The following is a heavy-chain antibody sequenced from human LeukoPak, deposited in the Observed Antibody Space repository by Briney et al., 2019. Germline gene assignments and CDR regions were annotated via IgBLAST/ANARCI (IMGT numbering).Heavy chain of an antibody. CDR3: AIVFSGSSVYYYIDY. Sequence: GGSLRLSCAASGFTFSSYSMNWVRQAPEEGLEGVSSISSSSSYIYYADSVKGRFTISRDNAKNSLYLQMNSLRAEDTAVYYCAIVFSGSSVYYYIDYWGQGTPVTVSS. D-gene: IGHD3-22*01. J-gene: IGHJ4*02. CDR1: GFTFSSYS. CDR2: ISSSSSYI. V-gene: IGHV3-21*01.